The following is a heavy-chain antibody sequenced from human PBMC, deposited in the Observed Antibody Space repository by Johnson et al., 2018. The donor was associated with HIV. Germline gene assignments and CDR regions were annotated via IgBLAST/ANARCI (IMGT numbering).Heavy chain of an antibody. D-gene: IGHD1-7*01. CDR2: IGTAGDT. CDR1: GFTFSSYD. V-gene: IGHV3-13*01. J-gene: IGHJ3*02. CDR3: ARESRAGLELRGHAFDI. Sequence: VQLVESGGGVVQPGGSLRLSCTTSGFTFSSYDMHWVRQATGKGLEWVSAIGTAGDTYYPGSVKGRFTISREKAKNSLYLQMNSLRAEDTAVYYCARESRAGLELRGHAFDIWGQGTMVTVSS.